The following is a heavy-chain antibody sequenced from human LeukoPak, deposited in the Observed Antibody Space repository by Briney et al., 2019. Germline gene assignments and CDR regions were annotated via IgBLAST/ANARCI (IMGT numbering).Heavy chain of an antibody. CDR1: GFTFSDYY. V-gene: IGHV3-11*01. J-gene: IGHJ4*02. Sequence: GGSLRLSCAASGFTFSDYYMSWIRQAPGKGLEYVSYISCSGSTIYYADSVKGRFTISRDNAKNSLYLQMDSLRAEDTAVYYCARVGCESRGLFDYWGQGTMVTVSS. CDR3: ARVGCESRGLFDY. D-gene: IGHD3-10*01. CDR2: ISCSGSTI.